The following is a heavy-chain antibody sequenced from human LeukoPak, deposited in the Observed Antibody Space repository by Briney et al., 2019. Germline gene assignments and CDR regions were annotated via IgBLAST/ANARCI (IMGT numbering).Heavy chain of an antibody. D-gene: IGHD2/OR15-2a*01. CDR3: ATKVIDDFDY. CDR2: ISGDGSRK. Sequence: GGSLRPSCAASGFTFRSHDIHWVRQAPGKGLEWATVISGDGSRKNYVDSVEGRFTISRDNSKSTLYLQMNSLRADDSAVYYCATKVIDDFDYWGQGTLVTVSS. V-gene: IGHV3-30*03. CDR1: GFTFRSHD. J-gene: IGHJ4*02.